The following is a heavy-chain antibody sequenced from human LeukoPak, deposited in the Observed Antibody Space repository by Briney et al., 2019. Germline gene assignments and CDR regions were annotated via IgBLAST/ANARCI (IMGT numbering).Heavy chain of an antibody. Sequence: SETLSLTCAVYGGSFSGYYWSWIRQSPGKGLEYIGEINHSGSTNYNPSLKSRITISVDTPKNQFSLKLSSVTAADTAVYYCARHSSGSATNDAFDIWGQGTMVTVSS. V-gene: IGHV4-34*01. CDR2: INHSGST. CDR1: GGSFSGYY. CDR3: ARHSSGSATNDAFDI. J-gene: IGHJ3*02. D-gene: IGHD1-26*01.